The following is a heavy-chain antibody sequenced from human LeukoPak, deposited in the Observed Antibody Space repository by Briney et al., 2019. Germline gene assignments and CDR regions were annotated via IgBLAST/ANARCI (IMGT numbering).Heavy chain of an antibody. CDR1: GFNYSSYT. J-gene: IGHJ6*03. CDR2: ISAIRGIT. Sequence: GGSLRLSCAAPGFNYSSYTMNWVRQAPGMGLGWLSYISAIRGITYYADSVKGRFTISRDNAKNTLYLQMNSLRAEDTAVYYCVRGSLASGVVVYYYYYLDVWGKGTTVTVSS. V-gene: IGHV3-48*01. CDR3: VRGSLASGVVVYYYYYLDV. D-gene: IGHD3-3*01.